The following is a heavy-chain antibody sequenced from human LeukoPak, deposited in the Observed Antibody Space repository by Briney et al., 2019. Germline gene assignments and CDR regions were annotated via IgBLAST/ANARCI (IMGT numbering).Heavy chain of an antibody. V-gene: IGHV3-21*01. CDR2: ISSSSSYI. J-gene: IGHJ4*02. CDR3: ARAVGSTSPMDY. Sequence: GGSLRLSCAASGFTFSSYSMNWVRQAPGKGLEWVSSISSSSSYIYYADSVKGRFTISRDNAKNSLHLQMNSLRAEDTAVYYCARAVGSTSPMDYWGQGTLVTVSS. CDR1: GFTFSSYS. D-gene: IGHD2-2*01.